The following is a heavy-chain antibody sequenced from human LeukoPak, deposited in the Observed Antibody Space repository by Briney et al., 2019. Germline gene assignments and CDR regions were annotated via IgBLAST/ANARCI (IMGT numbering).Heavy chain of an antibody. CDR1: GGSISSYY. J-gene: IGHJ4*02. Sequence: SETLSLTCTVSGGSISSYYWSWIRQPPGKGLEWIGYIYHSGSTYYNPSLKSRVTISVDRSKNQFSLKLSSVTAADTAVYYCARTRAYGGRPDYWGQGTLVTVSS. V-gene: IGHV4-59*12. CDR2: IYHSGST. CDR3: ARTRAYGGRPDY. D-gene: IGHD4-23*01.